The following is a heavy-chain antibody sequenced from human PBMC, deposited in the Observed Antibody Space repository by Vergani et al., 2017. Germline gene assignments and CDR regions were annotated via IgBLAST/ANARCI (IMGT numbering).Heavy chain of an antibody. V-gene: IGHV1-69*12. Sequence: QVQLVQSGAEVKKPGSSVKVSCKASGGTFSSYAISWVRQAPGQGLEWMGGSIPIFGTANYAQKFQGRVTITADESTSTAYMELSSLRSEDTAVYYCARDGLYRGSYHLGAFDIWGQGTMVTVSS. CDR3: ARDGLYRGSYHLGAFDI. CDR2: SIPIFGTA. CDR1: GGTFSSYA. J-gene: IGHJ3*02. D-gene: IGHD1-26*01.